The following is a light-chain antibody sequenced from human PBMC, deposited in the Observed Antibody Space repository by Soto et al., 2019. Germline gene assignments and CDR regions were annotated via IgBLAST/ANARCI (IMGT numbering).Light chain of an antibody. CDR1: QRVSNNY. Sequence: EIVLTQSPGTLSLSPGERATLSCTASQRVSNNYVAWYQQIPGQPPRVLIKGASTGVLGIPDRFSGSGSGTDFTLTITRLEPEYCAVDYCEQYCTSPWTFGQGIKVERK. CDR2: GAS. V-gene: IGKV3-20*01. CDR3: EQYCTSPWT. J-gene: IGKJ1*01.